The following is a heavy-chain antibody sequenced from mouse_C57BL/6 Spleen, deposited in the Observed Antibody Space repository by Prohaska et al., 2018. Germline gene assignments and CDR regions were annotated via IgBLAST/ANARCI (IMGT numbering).Heavy chain of an antibody. Sequence: EVKLLQSGGGLVQPGGSLKLSCAASGIDFSRYWMSWVRRAPGKGLEWIGEINPYSSTINYAPSLKDKFIISRDNAKNTLYLQMSKVRSEDTALYYCASNWDVGFAYWGQGTLVTVSA. CDR2: INPYSSTI. J-gene: IGHJ3*01. V-gene: IGHV4-1*01. CDR3: ASNWDVGFAY. D-gene: IGHD4-1*02. CDR1: GIDFSRYW.